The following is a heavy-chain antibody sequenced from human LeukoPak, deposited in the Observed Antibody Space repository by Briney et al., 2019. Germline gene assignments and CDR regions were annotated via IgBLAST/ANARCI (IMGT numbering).Heavy chain of an antibody. Sequence: GGSLRLSCAASGFALTSAAMDWVRQAPGKGLEWVSSISSSSSYIYYADSVKGRFTISRDNAKNSLYLQMNSLRAEDTAVYYCAAWYSSSSGHNWFDPWGQGTLVTVSS. CDR3: AAWYSSSSGHNWFDP. J-gene: IGHJ5*02. D-gene: IGHD6-6*01. CDR2: ISSSSSYI. CDR1: GFALTSAA. V-gene: IGHV3-21*01.